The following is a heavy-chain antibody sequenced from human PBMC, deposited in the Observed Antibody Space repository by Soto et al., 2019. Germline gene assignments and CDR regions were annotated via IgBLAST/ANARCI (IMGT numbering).Heavy chain of an antibody. CDR3: AKGGRYFDWLLPTYYYYMDV. V-gene: IGHV3-23*01. J-gene: IGHJ6*03. CDR1: GFTFSSYA. Sequence: GGSLRLSCAASGFTFSSYAMSWVRQAPGKGLEWVSAISGSGGSTYYADSVKGRFTISRDNSKNTLYLQMNSLRAEDTAVYYCAKGGRYFDWLLPTYYYYMDVWDKGTTVTVSS. D-gene: IGHD3-9*01. CDR2: ISGSGGST.